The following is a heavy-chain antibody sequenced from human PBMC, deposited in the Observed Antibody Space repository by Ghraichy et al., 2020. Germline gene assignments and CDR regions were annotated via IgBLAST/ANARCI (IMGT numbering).Heavy chain of an antibody. V-gene: IGHV4-4*09. CDR2: IYTSGST. CDR3: ARMEGSGWSYYFDY. D-gene: IGHD6-19*01. Sequence: SETLSLTCTVSGGSLSIYYWSWIRQPPGKGLEWIGYIYTSGSTNYNPSLKSRVGISVDTSKNQCTLKLSSVTAADTAVYYCARMEGSGWSYYFDYWGQGTLVTVSS. J-gene: IGHJ4*02. CDR1: GGSLSIYY.